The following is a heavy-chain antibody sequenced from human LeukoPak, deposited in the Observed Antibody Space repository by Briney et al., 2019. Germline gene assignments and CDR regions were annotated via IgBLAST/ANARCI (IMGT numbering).Heavy chain of an antibody. CDR2: LYSGDSDT. J-gene: IGHJ4*02. Sequence: GESLKISCNGSGYSFISYLIGWVRPMPGKGLEWIGILYSGDSDTRYSPSFQGQVTISADKSISTAYLQWSSLKASDTAMYYCARGYCSSTSCEDYWGQGTLVTVSS. CDR1: GYSFISYL. CDR3: ARGYCSSTSCEDY. V-gene: IGHV5-51*01. D-gene: IGHD2-2*01.